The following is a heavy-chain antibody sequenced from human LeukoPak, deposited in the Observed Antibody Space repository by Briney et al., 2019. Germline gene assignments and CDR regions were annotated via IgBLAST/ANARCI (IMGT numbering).Heavy chain of an antibody. CDR2: IKEDGSEE. Sequence: PGGSLRLSCAASGFNFRSYWMSWFRQAPGKGLEWVANIKEDGSEESYVDSVKGRFTISRDNANNSLYLQMNSLRAEDTAVYYCARGIAVAGTAPTNYYYYYYMDVWGKGTTVTVSS. J-gene: IGHJ6*03. CDR3: ARGIAVAGTAPTNYYYYYYMDV. V-gene: IGHV3-7*01. CDR1: GFNFRSYW. D-gene: IGHD6-19*01.